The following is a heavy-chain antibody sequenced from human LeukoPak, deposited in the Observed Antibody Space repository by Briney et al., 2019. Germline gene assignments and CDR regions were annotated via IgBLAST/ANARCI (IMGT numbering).Heavy chain of an antibody. J-gene: IGHJ3*02. CDR3: AREATYYYDSSGYYSADAFDI. V-gene: IGHV4-59*01. D-gene: IGHD3-22*01. Sequence: SETLSLTCTVSGGSISSYYWSWIRQPPGKGLEWIGYIYYSGSTNYNPSLKSRVTISVDTSKNRFSLKLSSVTAADTAVYYCAREATYYYDSSGYYSADAFDIWGQGTMVTVSS. CDR1: GGSISSYY. CDR2: IYYSGST.